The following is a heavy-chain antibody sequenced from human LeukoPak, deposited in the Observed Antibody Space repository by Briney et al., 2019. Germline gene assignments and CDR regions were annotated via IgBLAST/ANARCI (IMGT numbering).Heavy chain of an antibody. CDR1: GYTFTGYY. CDR2: INPNSGGT. D-gene: IGHD6-19*01. CDR3: ARVVAGSGWYSDY. Sequence: ASVNVSYKASGYTFTGYYMHWVRQAPGQGLEGMGWINPNSGGTNYAQKFQGRVTMTRDTSISTAYMELSRLRSDDTAVYYCARVVAGSGWYSDYWGQGTLVTVSS. J-gene: IGHJ4*02. V-gene: IGHV1-2*02.